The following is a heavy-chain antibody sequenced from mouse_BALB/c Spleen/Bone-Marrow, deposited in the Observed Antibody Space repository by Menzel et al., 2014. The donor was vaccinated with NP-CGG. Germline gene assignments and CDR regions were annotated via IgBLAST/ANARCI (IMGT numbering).Heavy chain of an antibody. D-gene: IGHD2-1*01. CDR1: GFTFSSFG. CDR3: ARGGNFAWFAY. J-gene: IGHJ3*01. V-gene: IGHV5-17*02. CDR2: ISSGSSTI. Sequence: DVKLVESGGGLVQPGGSRKPSCAASGFTFSSFGMHWVRQAPEKGLEWVAYISSGSSTIYYADTVKGRFTISRDNPKNTLFLQMTSLRSEDTAMYYCARGGNFAWFAYWGQGTLVTVSA.